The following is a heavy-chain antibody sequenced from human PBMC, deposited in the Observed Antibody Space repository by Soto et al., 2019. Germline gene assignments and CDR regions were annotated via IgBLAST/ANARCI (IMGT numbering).Heavy chain of an antibody. CDR3: AADPFPYDSGGPPFDY. D-gene: IGHD3-22*01. J-gene: IGHJ4*02. CDR2: IVVGSGNT. CDR1: GFTFTSSA. V-gene: IGHV1-58*01. Sequence: GASVKVSCKASGFTFTSSAVQWVRQARGQRLEWIGWIVVGSGNTNYAQKFQERVTITRDMSTSTAHMELSSLRSEDTAVYYCAADPFPYDSGGPPFDYWGQGTLVTVPQ.